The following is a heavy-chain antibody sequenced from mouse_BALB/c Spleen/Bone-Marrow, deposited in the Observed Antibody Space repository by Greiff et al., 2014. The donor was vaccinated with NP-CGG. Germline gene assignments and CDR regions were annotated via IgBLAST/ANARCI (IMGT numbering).Heavy chain of an antibody. CDR2: IYPGDGDT. CDR1: GYAFSSYW. Sequence: LEESGAELVRPGSSVKISCKAPGYAFSSYWMNWVKQRPGQGLEWIGQIYPGDGDTNYNGNFKDKATLTTDKSSTTAYMQLSSLTSEDSAVYFCARGGRLTGYYFDYWGQGTTLTVSS. CDR3: ARGGRLTGYYFDY. J-gene: IGHJ2*01. V-gene: IGHV1-80*01. D-gene: IGHD4-1*01.